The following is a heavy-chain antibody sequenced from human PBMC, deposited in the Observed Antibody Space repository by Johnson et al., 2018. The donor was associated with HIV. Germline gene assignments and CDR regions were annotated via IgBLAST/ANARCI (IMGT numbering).Heavy chain of an antibody. J-gene: IGHJ3*02. CDR1: GFTFSSYG. CDR2: IRYDGSNK. CDR3: AIVITIFRVAPRYAFDI. Sequence: QVQLVESGGGVVQPGGSLRLSCAASGFTFSSYGMHWVRQAPGKGLEWVAFIRYDGSNKYYADSVKGRFTISRDNSKNTLYLQMNSLRAEETALYYCAIVITIFRVAPRYAFDIWGQGTMVTVSS. D-gene: IGHD3-3*01. V-gene: IGHV3-30*02.